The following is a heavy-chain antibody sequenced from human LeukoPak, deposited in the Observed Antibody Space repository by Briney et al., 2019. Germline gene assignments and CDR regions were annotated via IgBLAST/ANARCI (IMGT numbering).Heavy chain of an antibody. Sequence: SVKVSCKASGGTFSSYAISWVRQAPGQGLEWMGGIIPIFGTANYAQKFQGRVTITADESTSTAYMELSSLRSEDTAVYYCANEFRGDYNWVDYWGQGTLVTVSS. CDR1: GGTFSSYA. CDR3: ANEFRGDYNWVDY. CDR2: IIPIFGTA. V-gene: IGHV1-69*13. D-gene: IGHD5-24*01. J-gene: IGHJ4*02.